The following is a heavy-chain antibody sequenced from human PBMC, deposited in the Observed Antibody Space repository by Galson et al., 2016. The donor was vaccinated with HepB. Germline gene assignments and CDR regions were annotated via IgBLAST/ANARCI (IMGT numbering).Heavy chain of an antibody. Sequence: SLRLSCAASGLTFDTYAMNWVRQAPGKGLEWVSSISSTGIYISFADSVKGRITVSRDNAKNSLYLQMSDLAAEDTAVYYCASSQGDYSGYGSDGFDIWGQGTMITVSS. CDR3: ASSQGDYSGYGSDGFDI. CDR2: ISSTGIYI. J-gene: IGHJ3*02. CDR1: GLTFDTYA. D-gene: IGHD5-12*01. V-gene: IGHV3-21*06.